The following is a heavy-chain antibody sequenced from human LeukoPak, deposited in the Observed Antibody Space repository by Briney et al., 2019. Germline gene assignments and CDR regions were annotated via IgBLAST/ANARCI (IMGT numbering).Heavy chain of an antibody. CDR1: GGSFSGYY. CDR2: INHSGST. CDR3: ARGSPYYDFWSGYYVSPSYYYYMDV. D-gene: IGHD3-3*01. Sequence: PETLSLTCAVYGGSFSGYYWSWIRQPPGKGLEWIGEINHSGSTNYNPSLKSRVTISVDTSKNQFSLKLSSVTAADTAVYYCARGSPYYDFWSGYYVSPSYYYYMDVWGKGTTVTVSS. V-gene: IGHV4-34*01. J-gene: IGHJ6*03.